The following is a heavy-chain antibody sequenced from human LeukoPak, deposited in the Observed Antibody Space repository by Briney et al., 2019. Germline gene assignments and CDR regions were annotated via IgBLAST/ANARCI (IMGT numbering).Heavy chain of an antibody. CDR2: ISAYNGNT. J-gene: IGHJ4*02. V-gene: IGHV1-18*01. D-gene: IGHD6-13*01. Sequence: ASVKVSCKASGYTFTSYDISWVRQAPGQGLEWMGWISAYNGNTNYAQKLQGRATMTTDTSTSTAYMELRSLRSDDSAVYFCARVPIPPYSSSWYQPFDYWGQGTLVTVSS. CDR1: GYTFTSYD. CDR3: ARVPIPPYSSSWYQPFDY.